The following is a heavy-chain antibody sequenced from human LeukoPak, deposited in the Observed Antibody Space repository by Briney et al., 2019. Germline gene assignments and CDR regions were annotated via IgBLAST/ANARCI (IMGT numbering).Heavy chain of an antibody. CDR2: ISGSGGST. D-gene: IGHD5-18*01. CDR3: AKDREWGYSYGSNWFDP. CDR1: GFTFSSYA. V-gene: IGHV3-23*01. Sequence: GSLRLSCAASGFTFSSYAMSWVRQAPGKGLEWVSAISGSGGSTYYADSVKGRFTISRDNSKNTLYLQMKSLRAEDTAVYYCAKDREWGYSYGSNWFDPWGQGTLVTVSS. J-gene: IGHJ5*02.